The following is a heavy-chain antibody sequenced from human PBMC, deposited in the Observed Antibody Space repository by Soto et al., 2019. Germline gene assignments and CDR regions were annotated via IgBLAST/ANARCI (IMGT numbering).Heavy chain of an antibody. D-gene: IGHD3-22*01. CDR3: ARRDIWYYDRSGYSPFDH. CDR1: GGSINNNDHY. J-gene: IGHJ4*02. CDR2: IDYSGST. V-gene: IGHV4-39*01. Sequence: SETLSLTCTVSGGSINNNDHYWGWVRQPPGKGLEWVGNIDYSGSTYYKPSLKSRVTISVDTSKNQFSLKLSSVTAADTAVYYCARRDIWYYDRSGYSPFDHWGQGTLVTVSS.